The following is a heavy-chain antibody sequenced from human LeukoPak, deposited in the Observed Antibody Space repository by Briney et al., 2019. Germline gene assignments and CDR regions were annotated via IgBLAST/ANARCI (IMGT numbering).Heavy chain of an antibody. Sequence: GGSLRLSCSASGFTFSYYAMHWVRQAPGKGLEYVSGINDNGGTTHYGDSVKGRFTISRDDSKNTLYPQMSSLRGEDTALYYCGKDLRGNYTFDYWGQGTLVTVSS. J-gene: IGHJ4*02. CDR3: GKDLRGNYTFDY. CDR1: GFTFSYYA. V-gene: IGHV3-64D*09. D-gene: IGHD5-24*01. CDR2: INDNGGTT.